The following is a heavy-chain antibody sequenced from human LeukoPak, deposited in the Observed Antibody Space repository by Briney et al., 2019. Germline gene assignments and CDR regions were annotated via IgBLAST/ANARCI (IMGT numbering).Heavy chain of an antibody. V-gene: IGHV4-61*02. Sequence: SETLSLTCTVSGGSISSGSYYWSWIRQPAGKGLEWIGRIYTSGSTNYNPSLKSRVTISVDTSKNQFSLKLSSVTAADTAVYYCAREKKEYYYGSGSYRCFDYWGQGTLVTVSS. CDR2: IYTSGST. D-gene: IGHD3-10*01. CDR1: GGSISSGSYY. CDR3: AREKKEYYYGSGSYRCFDY. J-gene: IGHJ4*02.